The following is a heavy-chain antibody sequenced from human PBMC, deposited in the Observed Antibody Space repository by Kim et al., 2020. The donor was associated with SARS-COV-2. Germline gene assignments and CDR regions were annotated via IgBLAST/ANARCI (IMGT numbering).Heavy chain of an antibody. CDR2: IYSGGSST. D-gene: IGHD6-13*01. J-gene: IGHJ5*02. Sequence: GGSLRHSCAASGFTFSSYAMSWVRQAPGKGLEWVSVIYSGGSSTYYADSVKGRFTISRDNSKNTLYLQMNSLRAEDTAVYYCSIAAAGTVGIAWGQGTLV. CDR1: GFTFSSYA. V-gene: IGHV3-23*03. CDR3: SIAAAGTVGIA.